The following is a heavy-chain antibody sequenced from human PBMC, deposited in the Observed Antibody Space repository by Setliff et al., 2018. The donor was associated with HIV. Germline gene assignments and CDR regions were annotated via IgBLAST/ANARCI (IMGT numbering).Heavy chain of an antibody. V-gene: IGHV4-59*04. CDR2: IYHSGST. CDR1: GGSISSYF. CDR3: ARHKDPPGSRWIFYYYYMDL. Sequence: PSETLSLTCTVSGGSISSYFWSWIRQPPGKGLEWIGSIYHSGSTYYNPSLKSRVTISVDTSKNQFSLKLSSVTAADTGVYYCARHKDPPGSRWIFYYYYMDLWGEGTTVTVSS. D-gene: IGHD6-13*01. J-gene: IGHJ6*03.